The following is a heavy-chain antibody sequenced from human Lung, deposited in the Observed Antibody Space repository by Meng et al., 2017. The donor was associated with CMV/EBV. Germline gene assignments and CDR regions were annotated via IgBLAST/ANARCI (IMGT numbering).Heavy chain of an antibody. V-gene: IGHV4-34*01. CDR2: ITHRGSS. Sequence: SXTXSPXCAVYGGXFSDYYWTWIRQPPGKGLEWIGEITHRGSSNYNPSLKSRFSASVDMSKKQFSMKLSSPTAADTAVYFCARGPHKNRYGRDSPRGFYYGMDVWXQETTVTVSS. D-gene: IGHD4-23*01. CDR3: ARGPHKNRYGRDSPRGFYYGMDV. J-gene: IGHJ6*02. CDR1: GGXFSDYY.